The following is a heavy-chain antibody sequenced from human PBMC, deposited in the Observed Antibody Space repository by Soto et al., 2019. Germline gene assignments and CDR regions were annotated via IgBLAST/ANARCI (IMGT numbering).Heavy chain of an antibody. V-gene: IGHV3-30-3*01. CDR2: ISYDGSNK. Sequence: PGGSLRLSCAASGFTFSSYAIHWVRQAPGKGLEWVAVISYDGSNKYYADSVKDRFTISRDNSKNTLSLQMDSLTAEDTAVYYCARDWNAGIFDYWGRGTLVTVSP. D-gene: IGHD1-1*01. CDR3: ARDWNAGIFDY. CDR1: GFTFSSYA. J-gene: IGHJ4*02.